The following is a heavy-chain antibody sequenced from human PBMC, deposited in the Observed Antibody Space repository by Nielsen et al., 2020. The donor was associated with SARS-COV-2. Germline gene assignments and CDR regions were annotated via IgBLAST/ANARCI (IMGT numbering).Heavy chain of an antibody. V-gene: IGHV4-4*02. Sequence: SETLSLTCAVSGGSISSSNWWSWVRQPPGKGLEWIGEIYHSGSTNYNPSLKSRVTISVDKSKNQFSLKLSSVTAADTAVYYCARDPVGYCSGGSCSPWDQGTLVTVSS. CDR1: GGSISSSNW. CDR2: IYHSGST. J-gene: IGHJ5*02. D-gene: IGHD2-15*01. CDR3: ARDPVGYCSGGSCSP.